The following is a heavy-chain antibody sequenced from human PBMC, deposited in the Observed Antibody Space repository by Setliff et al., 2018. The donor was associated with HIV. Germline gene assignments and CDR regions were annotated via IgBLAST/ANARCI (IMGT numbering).Heavy chain of an antibody. D-gene: IGHD6-25*01. CDR3: TRTSRAAY. CDR1: GFTFSDYS. V-gene: IGHV3-48*01. J-gene: IGHJ4*02. CDR2: INNISSTI. Sequence: GESLKISCVASGFTFSDYSMNWVRQAPGKGLEWVSYINNISSTISYADSVKGRFTISRDNAKSSLYPQMNSLRAEDTAVYYCTRTSRAAYWGRGTLVTVSS.